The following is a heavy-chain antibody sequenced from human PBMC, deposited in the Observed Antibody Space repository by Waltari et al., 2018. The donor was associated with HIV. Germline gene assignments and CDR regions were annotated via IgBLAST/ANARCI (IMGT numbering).Heavy chain of an antibody. Sequence: QLQLQESGPGLVKPPETLSLTCTVSGGSISSISSYWAWIRKPPGKGLEWIGSIDYSGCTYYNPSLKSRFTISVDTSKNQFSLKLSSVTAADTAVYYCARRIAAAGPAYDYWGQGTLVTVSS. D-gene: IGHD6-13*01. CDR1: GGSISSISSY. CDR3: ARRIAAAGPAYDY. V-gene: IGHV4-39*01. J-gene: IGHJ4*02. CDR2: IDYSGCT.